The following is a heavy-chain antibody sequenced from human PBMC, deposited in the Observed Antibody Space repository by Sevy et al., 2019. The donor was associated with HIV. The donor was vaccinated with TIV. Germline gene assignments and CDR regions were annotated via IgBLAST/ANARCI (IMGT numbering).Heavy chain of an antibody. CDR1: GASISNSNYY. Sequence: TLSLTCTVAGASISNSNYYWGWIRQPPGKGLEWIANVYYSGSTYYNPSLESRVTISVDTSKNQISLKLRSVTASDTAVYYCARHTFGWYYFDSWGQGTLVTVSS. CDR2: VYYSGST. V-gene: IGHV4-39*01. J-gene: IGHJ4*02. CDR3: ARHTFGWYYFDS. D-gene: IGHD3-16*01.